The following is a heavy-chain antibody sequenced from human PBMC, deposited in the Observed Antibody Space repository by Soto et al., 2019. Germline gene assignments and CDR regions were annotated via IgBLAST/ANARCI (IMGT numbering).Heavy chain of an antibody. CDR2: LYTEGTT. CDR1: GLTVSHNY. Sequence: GGSLRLSCVASGLTVSHNYMAWVRQAPEMGLEWVSILYTEGTTYYADSVKGRFTIPRDSSKNTLFLQMDSLRAEDTAVYYCVRPRPSGENYGMDVWGQGTTVTVS. CDR3: VRPRPSGENYGMDV. D-gene: IGHD3-16*01. J-gene: IGHJ6*02. V-gene: IGHV3-53*01.